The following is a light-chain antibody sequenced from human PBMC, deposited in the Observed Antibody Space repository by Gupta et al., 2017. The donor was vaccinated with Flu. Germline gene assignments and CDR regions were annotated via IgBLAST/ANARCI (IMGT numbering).Light chain of an antibody. V-gene: IGLV2-14*01. Sequence: QSALTQPASVSGSPGQSITISCTGTSSDVGGYNYVSWYQQHPGKAPKLMIYEVSNRPSGVSNRFSGSKSGNTASLTISGLQAEDEADYYCSSYTSSSTSSKFGGGTKLTVL. CDR2: EVS. CDR1: SSDVGGYNY. J-gene: IGLJ3*02. CDR3: SSYTSSSTSSK.